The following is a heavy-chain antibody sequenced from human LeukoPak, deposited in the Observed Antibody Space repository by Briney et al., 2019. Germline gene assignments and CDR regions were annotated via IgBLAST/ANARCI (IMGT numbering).Heavy chain of an antibody. Sequence: GGSLRLSCAASGFTFGSYWMHWVRQAPGKGLVWVSRINSDGRSISYADSVKGRFTISRDNAKNTLYLQMNSLRAEDTAVYYCARVRYSYGYDWWGQGTLVTVSS. D-gene: IGHD5-18*01. J-gene: IGHJ4*02. CDR1: GFTFGSYW. CDR3: ARVRYSYGYDW. CDR2: INSDGRSI. V-gene: IGHV3-74*01.